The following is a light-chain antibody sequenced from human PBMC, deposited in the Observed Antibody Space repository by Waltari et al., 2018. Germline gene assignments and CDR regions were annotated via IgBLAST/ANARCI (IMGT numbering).Light chain of an antibody. J-gene: IGKJ3*01. CDR3: QQSDSIPPQFT. V-gene: IGKV1-39*01. CDR2: AAS. Sequence: DIQMAQSPSSLSASVGDRVTITCRASQSIDSYLNWYQQKPGKAPKLLIYAASTSQSGVPSRFSGSGSGTDFTLTISSLQPEDFATYYCQQSDSIPPQFTFGPGTKVDIK. CDR1: QSIDSY.